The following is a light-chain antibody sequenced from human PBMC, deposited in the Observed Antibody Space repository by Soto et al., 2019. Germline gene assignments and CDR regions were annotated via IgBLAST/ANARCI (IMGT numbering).Light chain of an antibody. V-gene: IGKV3-20*01. Sequence: EIVLTQSPGTLSLSPGEGATLSCRASQSVSSSYLVWYQQKPGQAPRLLMSGASSRAAGIPDRFSGRGSGTDFTLTISRLEPEDFAVYYCQQCGRSPPTFGQGTKVDIK. CDR2: GAS. CDR1: QSVSSSY. CDR3: QQCGRSPPT. J-gene: IGKJ1*01.